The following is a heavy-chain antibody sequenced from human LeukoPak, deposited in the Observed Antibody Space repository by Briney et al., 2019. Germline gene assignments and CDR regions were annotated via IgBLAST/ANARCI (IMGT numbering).Heavy chain of an antibody. CDR3: AREWGGSKKGFDY. Sequence: SETLSLTCTVSGGSISSYYWSWIRQPPGKGLEWIGYIYYSGSTNYNPSLKSRVTISIDTSKNQFSLQLNSVTPEDTAVYYCAREWGGSKKGFDYWGQGTLVTVSS. V-gene: IGHV4-59*12. CDR2: IYYSGST. CDR1: GGSISSYY. J-gene: IGHJ4*02. D-gene: IGHD1-26*01.